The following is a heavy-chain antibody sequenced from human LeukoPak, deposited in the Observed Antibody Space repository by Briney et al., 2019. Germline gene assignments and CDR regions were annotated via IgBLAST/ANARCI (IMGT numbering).Heavy chain of an antibody. J-gene: IGHJ4*02. CDR3: ASQIYYDSSGYHLSPRYYFDY. CDR1: GFSFSSYG. D-gene: IGHD3-22*01. V-gene: IGHV3-33*03. CDR2: IWYDGTNK. Sequence: GRSLRLSCAASGFSFSSYGMHWVRQAPGKGLEWVAVIWYDGTNKYYADSVKGRFTISRDNAKNSLYLQMNSLRAEDTAVYYCASQIYYDSSGYHLSPRYYFDYWGQGTLVTVSS.